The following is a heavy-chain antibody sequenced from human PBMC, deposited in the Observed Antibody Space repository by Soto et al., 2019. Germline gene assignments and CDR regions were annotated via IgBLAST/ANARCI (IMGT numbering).Heavy chain of an antibody. CDR3: SRAGGELRGDWFDP. CDR1: GGTFSSYA. Sequence: QVQLVQSGAEVKKPGSSVKVSCKASGGTFSSYAISWVRQAPGQGLEWMGGIIPIFGTANYAQKFQGRVTITAYEATSTASRELSRLRSEATAVYYCSRAGGELRGDWFDPWGQGTLVTVSS. V-gene: IGHV1-69*01. D-gene: IGHD1-7*01. J-gene: IGHJ5*02. CDR2: IIPIFGTA.